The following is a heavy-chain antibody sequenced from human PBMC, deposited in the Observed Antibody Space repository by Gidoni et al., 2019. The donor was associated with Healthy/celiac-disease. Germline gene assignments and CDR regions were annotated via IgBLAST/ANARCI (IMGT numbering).Heavy chain of an antibody. D-gene: IGHD4-17*01. CDR3: AKDLPRDYGDGNYYYYYYGMDV. V-gene: IGHV3-23*01. CDR2: ISGSGGST. CDR1: GFTFSSYA. Sequence: EVQLLESGGGLVQPGGSLRLSCAASGFTFSSYAMSWVRQAPGKGLEWVSAISGSGGSTYYADSVKGRFTISRDNSKNTLYLQMNSLRAEDTAVYYCAKDLPRDYGDGNYYYYYYGMDVWGQGTTVTVSS. J-gene: IGHJ6*02.